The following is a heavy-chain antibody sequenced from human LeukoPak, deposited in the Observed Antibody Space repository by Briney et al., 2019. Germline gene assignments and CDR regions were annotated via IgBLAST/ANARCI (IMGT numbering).Heavy chain of an antibody. CDR3: PRGERVGYFDY. CDR1: GFTFSRYW. Sequence: GGSLRLSCAASGFTFSRYWMNWVRQAPGKGLEWVANINKDGSEKYYVDSVRGRFTISRDNAKNSLYLLMNSLRAEATAAYYCPRGERVGYFDYWGQGTLVTVSS. CDR2: INKDGSEK. V-gene: IGHV3-7*05. J-gene: IGHJ4*02. D-gene: IGHD2-15*01.